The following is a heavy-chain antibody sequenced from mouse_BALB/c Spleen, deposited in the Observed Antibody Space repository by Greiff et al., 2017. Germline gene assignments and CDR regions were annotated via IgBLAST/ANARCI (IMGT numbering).Heavy chain of an antibody. J-gene: IGHJ4*01. CDR1: GFAFSSYD. CDR2: ISSGGGST. CDR3: ARSTMITTGAMDY. D-gene: IGHD2-4*01. Sequence: EVKRVESGGGLVKPGGSLKLSCAASGFAFSSYDMSWVRQTPEKRLEWVAYISSGGGSTYYPDTVKGRFTISRDNAKNTLYLQMSSLKSEDTAMYYCARSTMITTGAMDYWGQGTSVTVSS. V-gene: IGHV5-12-1*01.